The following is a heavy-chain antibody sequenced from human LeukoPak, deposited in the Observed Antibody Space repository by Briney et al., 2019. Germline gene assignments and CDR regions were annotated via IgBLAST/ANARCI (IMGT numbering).Heavy chain of an antibody. D-gene: IGHD3-22*01. CDR2: IKQDGSEK. V-gene: IGHV3-7*01. CDR3: ARDLNYYDSSGYFDY. J-gene: IGHJ4*02. CDR1: GFTFSSYW. Sequence: HPGGSLRLSCAASGFTFSSYWMSWVRQAPGKGLEWVANIKQDGSEKYYVDSVKGRFTISRDNAKNSLHLQMNSLRAEDTAVYYCARDLNYYDSSGYFDYWGQGTLVTVSS.